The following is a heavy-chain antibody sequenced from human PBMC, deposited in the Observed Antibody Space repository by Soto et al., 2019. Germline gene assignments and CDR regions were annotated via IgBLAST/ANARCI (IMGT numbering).Heavy chain of an antibody. V-gene: IGHV3-74*01. CDR2: VNSDGTST. Sequence: EVQLVESGGDLVQPGGSLRLSCAASGLTFSGYWMHWVRQAPGKGLVWVSRVNSDGTSTAYADSVKGRYTISRDNAKNTLSLQMNTLRAEDTSVYYYARGYSGGYWGQGTLVTVSS. D-gene: IGHD1-1*01. CDR3: ARGYSGGY. CDR1: GLTFSGYW. J-gene: IGHJ4*02.